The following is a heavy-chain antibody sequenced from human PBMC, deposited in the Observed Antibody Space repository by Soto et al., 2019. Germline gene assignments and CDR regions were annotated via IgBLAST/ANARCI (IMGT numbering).Heavy chain of an antibody. J-gene: IGHJ4*02. V-gene: IGHV5-51*01. CDR3: ARETYYDFWSGYSNIDY. Sequence: PGESVKISCKGSGYSFTSYWIGWVRQMPGKGLEWMGIIYPGDSDTRYSPSFQGQVTISADKSISTAYLQWSSLKASDTAMYYCARETYYDFWSGYSNIDYWGQGTLVTVSS. CDR1: GYSFTSYW. D-gene: IGHD3-3*01. CDR2: IYPGDSDT.